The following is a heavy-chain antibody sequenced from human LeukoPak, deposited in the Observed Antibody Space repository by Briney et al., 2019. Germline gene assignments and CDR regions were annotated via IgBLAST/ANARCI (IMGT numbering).Heavy chain of an antibody. J-gene: IGHJ4*02. V-gene: IGHV1-18*01. Sequence: ASVKLSCKASGYTFTSYGIRWARQPPGQGLEWMGWISAYNGNTNYAQKLQGRVTMTTDTSTSTAYMELRSLRSDDTGVYYCAIIAVAGDYWGQGTLVSVSS. D-gene: IGHD6-19*01. CDR2: ISAYNGNT. CDR3: AIIAVAGDY. CDR1: GYTFTSYG.